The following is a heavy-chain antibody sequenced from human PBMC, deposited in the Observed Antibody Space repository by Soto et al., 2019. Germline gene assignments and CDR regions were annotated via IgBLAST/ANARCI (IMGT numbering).Heavy chain of an antibody. Sequence: QVQLVQSGDEVKKPGASVKVSCKASGYTFIDYVITWVRQAPVQGFEGLGWISISSANTHYEESLQGRVTMTSDKTNTAYMELWRLRSDDSAMYYCARSYNYGSYWYFDLWGRGTLVTVSS. J-gene: IGHJ2*01. CDR1: GYTFIDYV. V-gene: IGHV1-18*04. D-gene: IGHD3-10*01. CDR2: ISISSANT. CDR3: ARSYNYGSYWYFDL.